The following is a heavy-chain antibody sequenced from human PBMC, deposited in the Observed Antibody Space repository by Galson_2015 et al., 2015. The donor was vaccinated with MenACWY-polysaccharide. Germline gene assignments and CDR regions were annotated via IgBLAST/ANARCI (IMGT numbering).Heavy chain of an antibody. J-gene: IGHJ4*02. Sequence: SLRLSCAASGFTVSSNSMTWVRQAPGKGLEWVSVLYNNGNRYYADSVKGRFTISRDDSENTEDLQMNSLRAEDTAVYYCARICRRSGECFFDYWGQGTVVTVSS. CDR2: LYNNGNR. V-gene: IGHV3-53*01. CDR1: GFTVSSNS. D-gene: IGHD3-10*01. CDR3: ARICRRSGECFFDY.